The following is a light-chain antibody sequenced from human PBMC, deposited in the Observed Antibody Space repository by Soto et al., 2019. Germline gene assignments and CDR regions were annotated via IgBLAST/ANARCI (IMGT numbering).Light chain of an antibody. V-gene: IGLV2-14*01. J-gene: IGLJ1*01. CDR3: TSPTPGSLYV. CDR1: SSDIGGYNS. CDR2: KVS. Sequence: QSVLTQPASVSGSPGQSITISCTGTSSDIGGYNSVSWYQQYPGRVSKLLIYKVSNRPSGISNRFSGSKSGNTASLTISGLQAEDEADYFCTSPTPGSLYVFGSGTKVTVL.